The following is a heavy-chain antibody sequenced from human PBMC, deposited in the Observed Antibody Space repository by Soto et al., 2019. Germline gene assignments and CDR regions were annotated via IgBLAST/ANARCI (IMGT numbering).Heavy chain of an antibody. V-gene: IGHV3-33*01. D-gene: IGHD1-26*01. CDR2: IWYDGSNK. J-gene: IGHJ4*02. CDR3: ARAVGPFDY. CDR1: GFIFSTYG. Sequence: QVQLVESGGGVVQPGRSLRLSCAASGFIFSTYGVHWVRQTPGKGPEWVAVIWYDGSNKYYADSVRGRFTISRDNSKNMLYLQMNSLRAEDTAMYYCARAVGPFDYWGQGTLVTVSS.